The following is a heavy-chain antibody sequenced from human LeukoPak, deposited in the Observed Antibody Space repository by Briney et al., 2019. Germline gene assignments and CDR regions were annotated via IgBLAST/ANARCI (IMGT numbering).Heavy chain of an antibody. J-gene: IGHJ3*01. V-gene: IGHV3-23*01. CDR2: ISDSDADT. CDR3: AKDFVRGTLTGAFDV. D-gene: IGHD3-10*01. Sequence: PGGSLRLSCAASGFSFRSFTMHWVRQAPGKGLEWVSGISDSDADTHYADSVKGRFTISRDNSKNTVYLQMSSLRVEDTALYYCAKDFVRGTLTGAFDVWGRGAMVTVSS. CDR1: GFSFRSFT.